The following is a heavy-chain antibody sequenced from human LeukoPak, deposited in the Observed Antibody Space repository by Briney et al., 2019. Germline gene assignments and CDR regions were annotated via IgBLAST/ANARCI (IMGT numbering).Heavy chain of an antibody. V-gene: IGHV4-39*07. Sequence: SETLSPTCTVSGGSISSSSYYWGWIRQPPGKGLEWIGSIYYSGSTYYNPSLKSRVTISVDTSKNQFSLKLSSVTAADTAVYYCARVAVKLVAATLNYFDYWGQGTLVTVSS. D-gene: IGHD2-15*01. CDR3: ARVAVKLVAATLNYFDY. CDR1: GGSISSSSYY. J-gene: IGHJ4*02. CDR2: IYYSGST.